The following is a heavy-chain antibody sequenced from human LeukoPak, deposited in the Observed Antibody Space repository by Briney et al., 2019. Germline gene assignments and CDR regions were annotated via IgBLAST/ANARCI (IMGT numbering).Heavy chain of an antibody. D-gene: IGHD3-22*01. CDR3: ASGTGYYDSSGYYGYYFDY. CDR2: IIPILGIA. Sequence: ASVKVSCKASGGTFSSYAISWVRQAPGQGLEWMGRIIPILGIANYAQKFQGRVTITADKSTSTAYMELSSLRSEDTAVYYCASGTGYYDSSGYYGYYFDYRGQGTLVTVSS. CDR1: GGTFSSYA. V-gene: IGHV1-69*04. J-gene: IGHJ4*02.